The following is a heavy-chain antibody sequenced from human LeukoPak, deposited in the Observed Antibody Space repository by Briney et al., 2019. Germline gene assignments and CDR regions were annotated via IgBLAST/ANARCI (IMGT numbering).Heavy chain of an antibody. Sequence: ASVKVSCKASGYTFTRYGISWVRQAPGQRLEWMGWINTYNGNTNYAQKFQGRVTMSTDTSTSTAYMELRSLRSDDTAVYYWARRGRIVMVTAIPKDDAFDIWGQGTMVTVSS. V-gene: IGHV1-18*01. D-gene: IGHD2-21*02. J-gene: IGHJ3*02. CDR2: INTYNGNT. CDR3: ARRGRIVMVTAIPKDDAFDI. CDR1: GYTFTRYG.